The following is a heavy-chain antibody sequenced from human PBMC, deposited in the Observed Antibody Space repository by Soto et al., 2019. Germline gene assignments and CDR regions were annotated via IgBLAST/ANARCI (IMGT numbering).Heavy chain of an antibody. CDR2: IKQDGSEK. J-gene: IGHJ4*02. D-gene: IGHD3-22*01. CDR3: ARDSSGRHDY. Sequence: GGSLRLSCAASGFTFSSYWMSWVRQAPGKGLEWVANIKQDGSEKYYVDSVKGRFTISRDNAKNSLYLQMNSVTAADTAVYYCARDSSGRHDYWGQGTLVTVSS. V-gene: IGHV3-7*03. CDR1: GFTFSSYW.